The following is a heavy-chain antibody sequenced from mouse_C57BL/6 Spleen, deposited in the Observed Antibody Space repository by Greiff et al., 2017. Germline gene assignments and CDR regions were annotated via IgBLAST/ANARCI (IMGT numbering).Heavy chain of an antibody. V-gene: IGHV14-2*01. CDR1: GFNIKDYY. CDR2: IDPEDGET. CDR3: ARRPYYSNYDAMDD. D-gene: IGHD2-5*01. J-gene: IGHJ4*01. Sequence: VQLQQSGAELVKPGASVKLSCTASGFNIKDYYMHWVKQRTEQGLEWIGRIDPEDGETKYAPKFPGKATITADTSSNTAYLQLSSLTSEDTAVYYCARRPYYSNYDAMDDWGQGTSVTVSS.